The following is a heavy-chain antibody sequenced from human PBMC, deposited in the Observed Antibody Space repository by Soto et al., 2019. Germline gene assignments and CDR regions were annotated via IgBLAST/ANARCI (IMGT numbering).Heavy chain of an antibody. V-gene: IGHV3-30*18. Sequence: PGGSLRLSCAASGFTFSDCSMHWVRQAPGKGLEWVASTSYNGNNKYYGDSVKGRFTISRDNSSNTLHLQMITLRPEDTAVYYCAKDIKCEDFTYGYFYYGMDVWGQGTTFTAP. CDR1: GFTFSDCS. J-gene: IGHJ6*02. CDR2: TSYNGNNK. CDR3: AKDIKCEDFTYGYFYYGMDV. D-gene: IGHD3-10*01.